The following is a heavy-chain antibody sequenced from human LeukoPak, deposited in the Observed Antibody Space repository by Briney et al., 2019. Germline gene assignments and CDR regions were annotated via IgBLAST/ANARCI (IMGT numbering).Heavy chain of an antibody. CDR1: GGSISSSSYY. V-gene: IGHV4-39*07. CDR2: IYYSGST. J-gene: IGHJ4*02. D-gene: IGHD2-15*01. CDR3: ARGFYCSGGSCLPEFGY. Sequence: SETLSFTCTVSGGSISSSSYYWGWIRQPPGKGLEWIGSIYYSGSTYYNPSLKSRVTISVDTSKNQFSLKLSSVTAADTAVYYCARGFYCSGGSCLPEFGYWGQGTLVTVSS.